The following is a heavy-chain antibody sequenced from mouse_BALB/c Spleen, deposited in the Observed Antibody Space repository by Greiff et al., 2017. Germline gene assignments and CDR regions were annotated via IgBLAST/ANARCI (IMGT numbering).Heavy chain of an antibody. V-gene: IGHV14-3*02. CDR2: IDPANGNT. D-gene: IGHD2-1*01. CDR1: GFNIKDTY. CDR3: ARRGNYPYAMDY. J-gene: IGHJ4*01. Sequence: VHVKQPGAELVKPGASVKLSCTASGFNIKDTYMHWVKQRPEQGLEWIGRIDPANGNTKYDPKFQGKATITADTSSNTAYLQLSSLTSEDTAVYYCARRGNYPYAMDYWGQGTSVTVSS.